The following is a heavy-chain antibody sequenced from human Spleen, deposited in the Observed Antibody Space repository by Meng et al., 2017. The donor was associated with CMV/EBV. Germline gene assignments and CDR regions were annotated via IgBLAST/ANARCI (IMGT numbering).Heavy chain of an antibody. CDR2: VHYSGTT. CDR1: GYISGDNYY. J-gene: IGHJ5*02. D-gene: IGHD6-13*01. CDR3: VRDEAGGGLYNWFDP. V-gene: IGHV4-39*07. Sequence: GYISGDNYYWTWIRQSPRRGLEWIGGVHYSGTTFYNPSLKSRVTISVDTSNNQFSLKLYSVTAADTAVYFCVRDEAGGGLYNWFDPWGQGTLVTVSS.